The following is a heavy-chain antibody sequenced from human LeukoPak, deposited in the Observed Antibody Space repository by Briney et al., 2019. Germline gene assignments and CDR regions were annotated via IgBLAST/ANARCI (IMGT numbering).Heavy chain of an antibody. J-gene: IGHJ4*02. CDR2: ISSSSSYI. Sequence: GGSLRLSCAASGFTFSSYSMNWVRQAPGKGLEWVSSISSSSSYIYYADSVKGRFTISRDNAKNSLYLQMNSLRAEDTAVYYCAHIVVVPAATDYWCQGTLVTVSS. CDR1: GFTFSSYS. V-gene: IGHV3-21*01. D-gene: IGHD2-2*01. CDR3: AHIVVVPAATDY.